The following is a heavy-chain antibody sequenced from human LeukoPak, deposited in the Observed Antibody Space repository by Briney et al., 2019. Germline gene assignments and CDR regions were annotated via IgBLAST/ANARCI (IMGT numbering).Heavy chain of an antibody. D-gene: IGHD7-27*01. V-gene: IGHV4-59*02. CDR2: IYDSGST. CDR3: ARTVGANWDLFDY. CDR1: GGSVSSYY. J-gene: IGHJ4*02. Sequence: AETLSLTCTVSGGSVSSYYLSWIRQPPGKGLEWIGYIYDSGSTNYNPSLKSRVTISVDTSKNRFSLRLRSVTAADTAVYYCARTVGANWDLFDYWGQGTLVTVSS.